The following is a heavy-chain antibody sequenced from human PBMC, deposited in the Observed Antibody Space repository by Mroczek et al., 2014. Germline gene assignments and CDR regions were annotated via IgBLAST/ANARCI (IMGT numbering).Heavy chain of an antibody. D-gene: IGHD6-13*01. CDR2: IYTSGST. V-gene: IGHV4-61*02. Sequence: KESGPGLVKPSQTLSLTCTVSGGSISSGSYYWSWIRQPAGKGLEWIGRIYTSGSTNYNPSLKSRVTISVDTSKNQFSLKLSSVTAADTAVYYCAREGSSWPPVGRFDYWGQGTLVTVSS. CDR1: GGSISSGSYY. J-gene: IGHJ4*02. CDR3: AREGSSWPPVGRFDY.